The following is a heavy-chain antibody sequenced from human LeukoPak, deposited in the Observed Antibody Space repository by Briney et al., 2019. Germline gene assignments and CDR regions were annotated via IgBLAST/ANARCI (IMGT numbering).Heavy chain of an antibody. V-gene: IGHV3-23*01. J-gene: IGHJ4*02. CDR2: INGSGGST. Sequence: GGSLRLSCAASGFTFSSYAMSWVRQAPGRGLEWVSAINGSGGSTYYADSVKGRFTISRDNSKNTLYLQMNSLRAEDTAVYFCAQEAATVGGFDYWAREPWSPSPQ. CDR1: GFTFSSYA. D-gene: IGHD1-26*01. CDR3: AQEAATVGGFDY.